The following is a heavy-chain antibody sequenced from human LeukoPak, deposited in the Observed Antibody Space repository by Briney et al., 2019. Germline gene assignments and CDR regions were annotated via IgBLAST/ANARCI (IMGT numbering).Heavy chain of an antibody. CDR1: GFTFSSYG. CDR2: ISYDGSDK. V-gene: IGHV3-30*18. CDR3: AKEGYSSGWYSGYFQH. Sequence: PGGSLRLSCAASGFTFSSYGMHWVRQAPGKGLEWVAVISYDGSDKYYADSVKGRFTISRDNSKNTLYLQMNSLRAEDTAVYYCAKEGYSSGWYSGYFQHWGQGTLVTVSS. D-gene: IGHD6-19*01. J-gene: IGHJ1*01.